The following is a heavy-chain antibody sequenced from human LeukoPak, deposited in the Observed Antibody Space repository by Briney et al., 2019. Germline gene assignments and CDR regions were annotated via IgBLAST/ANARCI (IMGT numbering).Heavy chain of an antibody. CDR1: GGTFSSYA. CDR3: ARRYGSGSPYDAFDI. J-gene: IGHJ3*02. V-gene: IGHV1-69*05. CDR2: IIPIFGTA. D-gene: IGHD3-10*01. Sequence: SVKVSCKASGGTFSSYAISWVRQAPGQGLEWMGRIIPIFGTANYAQKFQGRVTITTDESTSTAYMELSSLRSEDTAVYYCARRYGSGSPYDAFDIWGQGTMVTVSS.